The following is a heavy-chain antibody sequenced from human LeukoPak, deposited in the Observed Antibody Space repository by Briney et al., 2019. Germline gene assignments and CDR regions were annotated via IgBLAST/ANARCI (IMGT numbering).Heavy chain of an antibody. CDR2: IYYSGGT. CDR1: GGSISSYY. V-gene: IGHV4-59*08. CDR3: ARHGIPSFYGMDV. J-gene: IGHJ6*02. D-gene: IGHD1-1*01. Sequence: SETLSLTCTVSGGSISSYYWSWIRQPPGKGLEWIGYIYYSGGTNYNPSLKSRVTISVDTSKSQFSLKLSSVTAADTAVYYCARHGIPSFYGMDVWGQGTTVTVSS.